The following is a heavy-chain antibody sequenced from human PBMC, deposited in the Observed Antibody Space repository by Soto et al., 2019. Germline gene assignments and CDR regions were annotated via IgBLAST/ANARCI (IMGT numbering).Heavy chain of an antibody. CDR2: ISPNGQGI. V-gene: IGHV3-23*01. CDR3: AKDRQYTRDYFHY. J-gene: IGHJ4*02. CDR1: GFTVTSNG. Sequence: EVKLLESGGGLVQPGGSLRLSCGVSGFTVTSNGVSWVRQAPGKGLEWVSAISPNGQGIWYADSVKGRFTISRDISRKTVFLQMDSLRAEDTAVYYCAKDRQYTRDYFHYWGQGTLVTVSS. D-gene: IGHD4-4*01.